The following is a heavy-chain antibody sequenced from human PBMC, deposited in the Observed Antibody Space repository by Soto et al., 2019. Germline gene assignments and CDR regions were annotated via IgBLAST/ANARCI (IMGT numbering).Heavy chain of an antibody. D-gene: IGHD3-22*01. V-gene: IGHV3-23*01. J-gene: IGHJ3*02. CDR1: GFTFSSYA. Sequence: PGGSLRLSCAASGFTFSSYAMSWVRQAPGKGLEWVSAISGSGGSTYYADSVKGRFTISRDNSKNTLYLQMNSLRAEDTAVYYCAREPIVYYYDSSGYLGDAFDIWGQGTMVTVSS. CDR2: ISGSGGST. CDR3: AREPIVYYYDSSGYLGDAFDI.